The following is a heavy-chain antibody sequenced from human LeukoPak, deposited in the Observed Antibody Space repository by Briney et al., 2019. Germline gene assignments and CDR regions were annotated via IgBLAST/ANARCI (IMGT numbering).Heavy chain of an antibody. CDR3: AKGANYGDFLYFDY. CDR2: ITGSGGST. V-gene: IGHV3-23*01. Sequence: GGSLRLSCVASGFTFSTYAMSWVRQAPGKGLEWVSVITGSGGSTYYADSVKGRFTISRDNSKNTLYLQMNSLRAEDTAVYYCAKGANYGDFLYFDYWGQGTLATVSS. J-gene: IGHJ4*02. CDR1: GFTFSTYA. D-gene: IGHD4-17*01.